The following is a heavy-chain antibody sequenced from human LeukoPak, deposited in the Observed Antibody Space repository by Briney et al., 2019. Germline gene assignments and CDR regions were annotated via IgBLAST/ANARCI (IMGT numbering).Heavy chain of an antibody. J-gene: IGHJ6*03. V-gene: IGHV1-8*01. Sequence: ASVKVSCKASGYTFTSYDINWVRQAPGQGVEWMGWMNPNSGNTGYAQKFQGRVTMTRNNSISTASMELSSLRSEDAAVYYCARGRGRRSGYYGTYYYVDVWGKGTTVTVSS. CDR1: GYTFTSYD. D-gene: IGHD3-3*01. CDR3: ARGRGRRSGYYGTYYYVDV. CDR2: MNPNSGNT.